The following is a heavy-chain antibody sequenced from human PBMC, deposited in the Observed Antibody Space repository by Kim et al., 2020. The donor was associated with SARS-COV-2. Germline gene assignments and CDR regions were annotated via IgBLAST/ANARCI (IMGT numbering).Heavy chain of an antibody. CDR1: GFTFSSYG. V-gene: IGHV3-30*18. Sequence: GGSLRLSCAASGFTFSSYGMHWVRQAPGKGLEWVAVISYDGSNKYYADSVKGRFTISRDNSKNTLYLQMNSLRAEDTAVYYCAKNQLVHFCSSTSCYQYNWFDPWGQGTLVTVSS. CDR3: AKNQLVHFCSSTSCYQYNWFDP. J-gene: IGHJ5*01. CDR2: ISYDGSNK. D-gene: IGHD2-2*01.